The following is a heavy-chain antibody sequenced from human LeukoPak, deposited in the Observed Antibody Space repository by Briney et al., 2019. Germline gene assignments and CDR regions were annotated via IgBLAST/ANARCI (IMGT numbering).Heavy chain of an antibody. CDR3: ARDNGSSEWAWFDP. Sequence: PSETLSLTCTVSGGPISSYYWSWIRQPPGKGLEWIGYIYYSGSTNYNPSLKSRVTISVDTSKNQFSLKLSSVTAADTAVYYCARDNGSSEWAWFDPWGQGTLVTVSS. J-gene: IGHJ5*02. V-gene: IGHV4-59*01. CDR2: IYYSGST. D-gene: IGHD6-13*01. CDR1: GGPISSYY.